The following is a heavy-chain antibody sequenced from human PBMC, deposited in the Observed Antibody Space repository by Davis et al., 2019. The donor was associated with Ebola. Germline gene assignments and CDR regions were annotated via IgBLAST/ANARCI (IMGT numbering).Heavy chain of an antibody. CDR3: ARDFYPRTRGLYYFDY. Sequence: PGGSLRLSCAASGFTFSDYYMSWIRQAPGKGLEWVSYISSSGSTIYYADSVKGRFTISRDNAKNSLFLQMNSLRAEDTALYYCARDFYPRTRGLYYFDYWGQGTLVTVSS. CDR1: GFTFSDYY. V-gene: IGHV3-11*01. J-gene: IGHJ4*02. CDR2: ISSSGSTI. D-gene: IGHD1-14*01.